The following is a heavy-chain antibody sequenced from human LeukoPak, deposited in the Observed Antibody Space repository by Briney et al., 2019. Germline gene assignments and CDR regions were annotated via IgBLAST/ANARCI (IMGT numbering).Heavy chain of an antibody. CDR1: LDSTTSNF. D-gene: IGHD1-14*01. Sequence: SETLSLTCTVSLDSTTSNFWSWVRQPPGEGLEWIGEIHRSGSPNYNPSLQSRVTVSIDRSRNQIVLELSSVTAADTAVYYCAREILGGFNPGAYWGQGTLVTVSS. J-gene: IGHJ4*02. V-gene: IGHV4-4*02. CDR3: AREILGGFNPGAY. CDR2: IHRSGSP.